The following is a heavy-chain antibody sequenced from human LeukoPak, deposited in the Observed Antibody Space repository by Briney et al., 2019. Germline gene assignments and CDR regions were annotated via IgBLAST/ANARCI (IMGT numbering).Heavy chain of an antibody. CDR1: GFTFISYA. CDR3: AKSPGGLLWFGELSPPWFDP. CDR2: ISGSGGST. V-gene: IGHV3-23*01. J-gene: IGHJ5*02. Sequence: PGGSLRLSCAASGFTFISYAMSWVRQAPGKGLEWVSAISGSGGSTYYADSVKGRFTISRDNSKNTLYLQMNSLRAEDTAVYYCAKSPGGLLWFGELSPPWFDPWGQGTLVTVSS. D-gene: IGHD3-10*01.